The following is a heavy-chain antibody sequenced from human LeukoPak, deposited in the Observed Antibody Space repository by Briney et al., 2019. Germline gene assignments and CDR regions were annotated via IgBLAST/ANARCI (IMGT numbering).Heavy chain of an antibody. J-gene: IGHJ4*02. V-gene: IGHV3-30*18. CDR1: GFTFSSYG. CDR3: AKEILTGYYLDY. CDR2: ISYDGSNK. Sequence: GGSLRLSCAASGFTFSSYGMQWVRQAPGKGPEWVAVISYDGSNKYYADSVKGRFTISRDNAKNTLYLQMNSLRAEDTAVYYCAKEILTGYYLDYWGQGTLVTVSS. D-gene: IGHD3-9*01.